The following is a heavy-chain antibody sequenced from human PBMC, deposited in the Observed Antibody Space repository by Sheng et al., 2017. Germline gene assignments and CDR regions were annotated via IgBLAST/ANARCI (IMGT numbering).Heavy chain of an antibody. CDR3: ARGRQQLAWFDP. J-gene: IGHJ5*02. D-gene: IGHD6-13*01. CDR2: YNHSGST. Sequence: QVQLQQWGAGLLKPSETLSLTCAVYGGSFSGYYWSWIRHAPTGRGVEVDWGKYNHSGSTNYNPSLKSRVTISVDTSKNQFSLKLSSVTAADTAVYYCARGRQQLAWFDPWGQGTLVTVSS. CDR1: GGSFSGYY. V-gene: IGHV4-34*01.